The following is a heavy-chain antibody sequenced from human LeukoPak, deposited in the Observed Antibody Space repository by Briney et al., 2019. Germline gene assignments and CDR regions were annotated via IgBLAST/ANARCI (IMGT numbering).Heavy chain of an antibody. CDR3: AKVRDYDSSGYSDY. CDR1: GFTFSTYV. D-gene: IGHD3-22*01. V-gene: IGHV3-23*01. Sequence: GGSLRLSCAASGFTFSTYVMVWVRRAPEKGLEWVSAISGSGGSTYYVDSVKGRFTISRDNFKNTLYLQMNSLRAEDTAVYYCAKVRDYDSSGYSDYWGQGNLVTVSS. J-gene: IGHJ4*02. CDR2: ISGSGGST.